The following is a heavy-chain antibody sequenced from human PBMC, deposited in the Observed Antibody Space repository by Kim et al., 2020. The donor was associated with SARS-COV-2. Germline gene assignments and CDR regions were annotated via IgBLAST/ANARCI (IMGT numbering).Heavy chain of an antibody. Sequence: GGSLRLSCAASGFTVSSNYMSWVRQAPGKGLEWVSVIYSGGSTYYADSVKGRFTISRDNSKNTLYLQMNSLRAEDTAVYYCARGTTVVTGAYSFYFDYWGQGTLVTVSS. CDR2: IYSGGST. CDR1: GFTVSSNY. D-gene: IGHD4-17*01. CDR3: ARGTTVVTGAYSFYFDY. J-gene: IGHJ4*02. V-gene: IGHV3-53*01.